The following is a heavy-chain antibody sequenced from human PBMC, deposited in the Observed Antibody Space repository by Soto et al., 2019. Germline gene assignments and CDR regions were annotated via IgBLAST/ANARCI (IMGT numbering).Heavy chain of an antibody. CDR3: AKEGSDTRIAVAGYFDY. J-gene: IGHJ4*02. CDR1: GCTFSSYV. CDR2: IWYDGSNK. V-gene: IGHV3-33*06. Sequence: GGSLRLSCAASGCTFSSYVMHWVRQAPGKGLEWVAVIWYDGSNKYYADSVKGRFTISRDNSKNTLYLQMNSLRAEDTAVYYCAKEGSDTRIAVAGYFDYWGQGTLVTVSS. D-gene: IGHD6-19*01.